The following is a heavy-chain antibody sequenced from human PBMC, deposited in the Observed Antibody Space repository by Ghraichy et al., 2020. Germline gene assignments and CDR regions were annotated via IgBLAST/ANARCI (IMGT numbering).Heavy chain of an antibody. CDR2: ISYDGSNK. J-gene: IGHJ4*02. CDR3: ERDQWETDYYDSSGYSNTFDY. V-gene: IGHV3-30-3*01. D-gene: IGHD3-22*01. Sequence: GRSLRLSCAASGFTFSSYAMHWVRQAPGKGLEWVAVISYDGSNKYYADSVKGRFTISRDNSKNTLYLQMNSLRAEDTAVYYCERDQWETDYYDSSGYSNTFDYWGQGTLVTVSS. CDR1: GFTFSSYA.